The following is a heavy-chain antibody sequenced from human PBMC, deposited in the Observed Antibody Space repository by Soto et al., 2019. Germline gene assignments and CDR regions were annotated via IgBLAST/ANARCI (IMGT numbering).Heavy chain of an antibody. CDR2: INHSGST. Sequence: QVQLQQWGAGLLKPSETLSLTCAVYGGSFSGYYWSWIRQPPGKGLEWIGEINHSGSTNYNPSLKSRVTISVDTSKNQFSLKLSSVTAADTAVYYCARGRGSGWYGGYYYYYGMDVWGQGTTVTVSS. D-gene: IGHD6-19*01. J-gene: IGHJ6*02. V-gene: IGHV4-34*01. CDR1: GGSFSGYY. CDR3: ARGRGSGWYGGYYYYYGMDV.